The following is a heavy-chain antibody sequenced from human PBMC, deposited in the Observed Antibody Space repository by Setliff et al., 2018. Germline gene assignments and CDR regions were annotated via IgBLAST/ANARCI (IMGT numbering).Heavy chain of an antibody. CDR1: GGSISSGDYY. V-gene: IGHV4-30-4*02. D-gene: IGHD3-10*01. J-gene: IGHJ5*02. Sequence: SETLSLTCTVSGGSISSGDYYWSWIRQPPGRGLEWIGYIYYSGSTNYNPSLKSRVTISVDTSKNQFSLKVDSVTAADTAMYYCARDGDYFGSGNRFDPWGQGTLVTVSS. CDR3: ARDGDYFGSGNRFDP. CDR2: IYYSGST.